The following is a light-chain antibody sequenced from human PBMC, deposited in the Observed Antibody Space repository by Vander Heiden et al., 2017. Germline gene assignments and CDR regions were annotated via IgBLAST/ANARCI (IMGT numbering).Light chain of an antibody. CDR3: QQYSSWPIT. CDR2: GIS. Sequence: EMVMTQSPATLSVSPGERATLSCRASQSVGSNYLAWYQQKPGQAPRLLIYGISTRATGIPARFSGSGSGTDFTLTISGLQCEDFAVYYCQQYSSWPITFGQGTRLEIK. J-gene: IGKJ5*01. V-gene: IGKV3-15*01. CDR1: QSVGSN.